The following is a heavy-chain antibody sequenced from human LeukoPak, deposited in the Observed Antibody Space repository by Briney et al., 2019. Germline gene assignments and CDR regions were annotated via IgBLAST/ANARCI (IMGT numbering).Heavy chain of an antibody. CDR2: IWYDGSNK. CDR1: GXTFSSYG. D-gene: IGHD2-8*01. Sequence: PGGSLRLSCAASGXTFSSYGMHWVRQAPGKGLEWVAVIWYDGSNKYYADSVKGRFTISRDNSKNTLYLQMNSLRAEDTAVYYCARDARGYCTNGVCYRGDAFDIWGQGTMVTVSS. J-gene: IGHJ3*02. V-gene: IGHV3-33*01. CDR3: ARDARGYCTNGVCYRGDAFDI.